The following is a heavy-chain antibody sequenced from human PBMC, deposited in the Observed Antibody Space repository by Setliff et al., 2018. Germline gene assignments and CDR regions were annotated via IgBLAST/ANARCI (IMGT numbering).Heavy chain of an antibody. J-gene: IGHJ3*02. D-gene: IGHD3-10*01. CDR1: GFTVSSNY. V-gene: IGHV3-66*01. CDR2: IYRGGNT. Sequence: PGGSLRLSCAASGFTVSSNYMSWVRQAPGKGLEWVSVIYRGGNTYYADSVKGRFTISRDNSKNTLYLQMNSLRAEDTAVYYCARVWLGGAFDIWGQGTMVTVSS. CDR3: ARVWLGGAFDI.